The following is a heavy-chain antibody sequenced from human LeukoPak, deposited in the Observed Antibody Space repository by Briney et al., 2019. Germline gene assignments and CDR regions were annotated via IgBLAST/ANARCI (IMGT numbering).Heavy chain of an antibody. J-gene: IGHJ4*02. Sequence: ASVKVSCKASGYTFTSYGISWVRQAPGQGLEWMGWISAYNGNTNYAQKLQGRVTITRDTSASTAYMELSSLRSEDTAVYYCAAAPIIAAAGIDYWGQGTLVTVSS. D-gene: IGHD6-13*01. V-gene: IGHV1-18*01. CDR3: AAAPIIAAAGIDY. CDR2: ISAYNGNT. CDR1: GYTFTSYG.